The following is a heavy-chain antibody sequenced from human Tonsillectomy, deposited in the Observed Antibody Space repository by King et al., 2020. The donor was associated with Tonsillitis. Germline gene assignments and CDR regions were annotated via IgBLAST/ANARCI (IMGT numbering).Heavy chain of an antibody. D-gene: IGHD2-2*01. V-gene: IGHV1-69*12. CDR2: IIPIFGTA. CDR1: GGTFSSYA. Sequence: QLVQSGAEVKKPGSSVKVSCKASGGTFSSYAVTWVRQAPGQGLEWMGGIIPIFGTANYAQKFQGRVTITAAESTSTAYMELSSLRSEDTAVYYCARGHYQLLWGFYFYDMDVWGQGTTVTVSS. CDR3: ARGHYQLLWGFYFYDMDV. J-gene: IGHJ6*02.